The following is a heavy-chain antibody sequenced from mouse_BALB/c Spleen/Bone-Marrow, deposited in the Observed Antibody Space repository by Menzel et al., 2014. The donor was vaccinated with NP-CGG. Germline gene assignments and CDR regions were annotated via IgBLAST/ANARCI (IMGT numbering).Heavy chain of an antibody. CDR1: GYTFTSYW. Sequence: VQLQESGAELARPGASVKLSCKASGYTFTSYWMQWVKQRPGQGLEWIGAIYPGDGDTTYTQKFKCKPTLTADKSSTTSYLQLSSFASEDSAVYDCARGAPFDYWGQGTTLTVSS. J-gene: IGHJ2*01. CDR3: ARGAPFDY. CDR2: IYPGDGDT. V-gene: IGHV1-87*01.